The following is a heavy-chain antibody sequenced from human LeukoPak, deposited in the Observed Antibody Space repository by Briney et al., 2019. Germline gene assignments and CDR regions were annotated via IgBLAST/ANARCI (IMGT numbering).Heavy chain of an antibody. CDR3: ARDGPNFVVVPPVMDV. Sequence: PGGSLRLSCAASGFTFSSYSMNWVRQAPGKGLEWVSYISSSSSTIYYADSVKGRFTISRDNAKNSLYLQMNSLRAEDTAVYYCARDGPNFVVVPPVMDVWGKGTTVTVSS. D-gene: IGHD2-2*01. J-gene: IGHJ6*04. V-gene: IGHV3-48*01. CDR1: GFTFSSYS. CDR2: ISSSSSTI.